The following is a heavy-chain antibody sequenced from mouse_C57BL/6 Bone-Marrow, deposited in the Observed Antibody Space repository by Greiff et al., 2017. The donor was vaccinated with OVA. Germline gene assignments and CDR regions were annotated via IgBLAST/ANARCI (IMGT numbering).Heavy chain of an antibody. CDR2: INPNNGGT. V-gene: IGHV1-18*01. J-gene: IGHJ1*03. Sequence: VQLQQSGPELVKPGASVKIPCKASGYTFTDYNMDWVKQSHGKSLEWIGDINPNNGGTIYNQKFKGKATLTVDKSSSTAYMELRSLTSEDTAVYYCARSEDYYDYDGYFDVWGTGTTVTVSS. CDR1: GYTFTDYN. D-gene: IGHD2-4*01. CDR3: ARSEDYYDYDGYFDV.